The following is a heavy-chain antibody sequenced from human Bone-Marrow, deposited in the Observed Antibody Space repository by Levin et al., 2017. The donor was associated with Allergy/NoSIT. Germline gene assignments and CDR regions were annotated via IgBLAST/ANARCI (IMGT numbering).Heavy chain of an antibody. Sequence: GGSLRLSCVGSGFIFSNAWMTWVRQAPGKGLEWVARVKTTVGGGPTDYAAPVKGRFTISRDDSKSTLYLQMNSLRTEDTAVYYCLADDSAHDQPVDCCGHGTLVIVSS. D-gene: IGHD5-12*01. CDR3: LADDSAHDQPVDC. J-gene: IGHJ4*01. CDR2: VKTTVGGGPT. V-gene: IGHV3-15*01. CDR1: GFIFSNAW.